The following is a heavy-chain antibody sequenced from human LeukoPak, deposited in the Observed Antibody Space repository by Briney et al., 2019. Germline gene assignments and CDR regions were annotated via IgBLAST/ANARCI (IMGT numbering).Heavy chain of an antibody. J-gene: IGHJ4*02. CDR1: GGSFSDYY. CDR2: INHSGSA. CDR3: AGPLGPKNFFSY. D-gene: IGHD3-16*01. Sequence: PSETLSLTCAVYGGSFSDYYWTWIRQPPGKGLEWIGEINHSGSANYNPSLKSRVTISVDTSKNQFSLKLSSVTAADTAVYYCAGPLGPKNFFSYGGQGILVPVS. V-gene: IGHV4-34*01.